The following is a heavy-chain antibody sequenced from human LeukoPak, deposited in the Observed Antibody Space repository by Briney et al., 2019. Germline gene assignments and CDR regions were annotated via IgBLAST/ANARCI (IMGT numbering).Heavy chain of an antibody. CDR2: IKTDGSIT. J-gene: IGHJ4*02. CDR1: GFSFSVYW. CDR3: VRGSGSSWYFYFDY. D-gene: IGHD6-13*01. V-gene: IGHV3-74*01. Sequence: GGSLRLSCAASGFSFSVYWMHWVRQAPGKGPVWVSRIKTDGSITDYADSVKGRFTISRDNAKNTLYLQMNSLRAEDTALYYCVRGSGSSWYFYFDYWGQGTLVTVSS.